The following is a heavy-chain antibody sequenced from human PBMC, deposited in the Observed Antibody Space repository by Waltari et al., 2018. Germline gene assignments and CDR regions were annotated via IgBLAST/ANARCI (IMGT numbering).Heavy chain of an antibody. V-gene: IGHV1-2*02. CDR1: GYSLTDHY. Sequence: QVQLVQSGAEVKKPGASVKVSCKASGYSLTDHYMHWVRQAPGQGPEWMGWINPNTGATNYAQNFQGRVTMTRDTSISTVYMEVTNLRFDDTAMYYCARDGGTNARGWFDPWGQGSLVTVSS. CDR3: ARDGGTNARGWFDP. J-gene: IGHJ5*02. CDR2: INPNTGAT. D-gene: IGHD1-7*01.